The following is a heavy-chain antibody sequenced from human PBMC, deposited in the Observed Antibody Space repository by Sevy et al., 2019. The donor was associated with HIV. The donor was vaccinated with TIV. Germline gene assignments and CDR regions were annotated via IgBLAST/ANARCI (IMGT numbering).Heavy chain of an antibody. CDR2: FSFGCGRI. D-gene: IGHD2-8*01. J-gene: IGHJ4*02. CDR1: GFTFAKYS. V-gene: IGHV3-23*01. Sequence: GGSLRLSCAASGFTFAKYSMSWVRQAPGKGLEWVSTFSFGCGRINHADSVKGRFTISRDDSKNTLFLQMNSLRAEDTATYFCAREGCTQPHDYWGQGTLVTVSS. CDR3: AREGCTQPHDY.